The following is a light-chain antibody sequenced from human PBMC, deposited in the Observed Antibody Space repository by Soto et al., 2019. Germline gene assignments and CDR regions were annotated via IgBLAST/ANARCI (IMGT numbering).Light chain of an antibody. CDR2: EVN. Sequence: QSALTQPASVSGSPGQSITISCSGTKSDVGGYDYVSWYQQHPGKAPKLMIYEVNNRPSGVSDRFFGSKSGNTASLTISGGQDEDEDDDYCCSSTTSSNPYVFGRGTKLTVL. CDR3: CSSTTSSNPYV. CDR1: KSDVGGYDY. J-gene: IGLJ2*01. V-gene: IGLV2-14*01.